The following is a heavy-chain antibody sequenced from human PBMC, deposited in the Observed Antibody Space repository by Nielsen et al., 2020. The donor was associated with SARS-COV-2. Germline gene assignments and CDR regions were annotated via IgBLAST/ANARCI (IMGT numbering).Heavy chain of an antibody. CDR1: GFTFSSYW. D-gene: IGHD1-26*01. CDR3: ATGEWDLLSYFDY. Sequence: GESLKNSCAASGFTFSSYWMHWVRQAPGKGLEWVSSISSSRSYINYADSVKGRFTISRDNARNSLYLQMNSLRAEDTAVYYCATGEWDLLSYFDYWGQGTLVTVSS. CDR2: ISSSRSYI. J-gene: IGHJ4*02. V-gene: IGHV3-21*01.